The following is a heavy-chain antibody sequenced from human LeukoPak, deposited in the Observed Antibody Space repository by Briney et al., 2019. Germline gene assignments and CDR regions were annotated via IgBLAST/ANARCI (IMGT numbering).Heavy chain of an antibody. Sequence: SETLSLTCNVSGGSISSATYYWGWIRQPPGKGLEWIGSVYYSGSTYYNPSLKSRVTISLDTSKNQFSLRLSSVTAADTAVYYCARGGDGYNYFDYWGQGTLVTVSS. CDR2: VYYSGST. CDR3: ARGGDGYNYFDY. D-gene: IGHD5-24*01. J-gene: IGHJ4*02. V-gene: IGHV4-39*07. CDR1: GGSISSATYY.